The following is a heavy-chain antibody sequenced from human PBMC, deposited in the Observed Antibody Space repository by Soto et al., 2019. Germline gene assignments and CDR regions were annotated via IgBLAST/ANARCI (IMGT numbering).Heavy chain of an antibody. D-gene: IGHD3-3*02. CDR2: INHSGSA. J-gene: IGHJ5*02. CDR1: GESFSGYY. Sequence: KPSETLSRTCAVYGESFSGYYWRWIREPPGKGLEWIGEINHSGSANYNPSVMTPVPIPLVSSKNQFTVKLRAMAARATAVYDCAVLFPLRLTALTFSNFDPGGQGTLVTASS. CDR3: AVLFPLRLTALTFSNFDP. V-gene: IGHV4-34*01.